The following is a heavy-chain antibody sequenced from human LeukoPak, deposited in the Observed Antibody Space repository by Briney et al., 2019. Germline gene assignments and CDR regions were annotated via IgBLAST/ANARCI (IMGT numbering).Heavy chain of an antibody. Sequence: SETLSLTCTVSGGSISSYYWSWIRQPPGKGLEWIGYIYYSGSTNYNPSLKSRVTISVDTSKNPFSLKLSSVTAADTAVYYCARGADRSGYYSIFYFDYWGQGTLVTVSS. CDR3: ARGADRSGYYSIFYFDY. CDR1: GGSISSYY. D-gene: IGHD3-22*01. J-gene: IGHJ4*02. CDR2: IYYSGST. V-gene: IGHV4-59*01.